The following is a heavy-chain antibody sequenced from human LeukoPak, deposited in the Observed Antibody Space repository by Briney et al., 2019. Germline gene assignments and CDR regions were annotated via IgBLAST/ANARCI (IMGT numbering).Heavy chain of an antibody. CDR3: ARELGTRIAAAGIIDY. J-gene: IGHJ4*02. V-gene: IGHV3-23*01. CDR2: IGGSGAST. Sequence: GGSLRLSCAASGFTFSSYGMNWVRQAPGKGLEWVSAIGGSGASTYYADSVKGRFTISRDNSKNTLYLQMNSLRAEDTAVYYCARELGTRIAAAGIIDYWGQGTLVTVSS. D-gene: IGHD6-13*01. CDR1: GFTFSSYG.